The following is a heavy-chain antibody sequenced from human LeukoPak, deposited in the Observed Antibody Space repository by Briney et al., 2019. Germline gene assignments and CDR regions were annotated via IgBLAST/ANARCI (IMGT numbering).Heavy chain of an antibody. CDR2: DRGRGNKI. CDR3: ARDYKPEYSYGYIWN. V-gene: IGHV3-11*04. Sequence: GGSLRLSCAASGFTFRDYYVSWIRDATGGGGEGSSYDRGRGNKIHYAHSVKGRFSLSRDNVKNSLYLQMNNLRAEDTAVYYCARDYKPEYSYGYIWNWGQGTLVTVSS. J-gene: IGHJ4*02. CDR1: GFTFRDYY. D-gene: IGHD5-18*01.